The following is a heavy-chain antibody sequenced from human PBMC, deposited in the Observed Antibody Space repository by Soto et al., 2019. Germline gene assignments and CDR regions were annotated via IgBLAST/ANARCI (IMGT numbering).Heavy chain of an antibody. Sequence: PGGSLRLSCAASGFTFSSYSMNWVRQAPGKGLEWVSSISSSSSYIYYADSVKGRFTISRDNAKNSLYLQMNSLRAEDTAVYYCARDGDIVVVVAGMDVWGQGTTVTVSS. V-gene: IGHV3-21*01. CDR2: ISSSSSYI. J-gene: IGHJ6*02. CDR1: GFTFSSYS. CDR3: ARDGDIVVVVAGMDV. D-gene: IGHD2-15*01.